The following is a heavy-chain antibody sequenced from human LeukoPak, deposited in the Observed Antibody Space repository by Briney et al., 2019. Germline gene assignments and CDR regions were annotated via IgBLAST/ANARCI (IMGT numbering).Heavy chain of an antibody. CDR1: GFTFSSYG. D-gene: IGHD2-2*01. CDR3: ARETAYATSRPIEY. CDR2: ISYDGSNK. V-gene: IGHV3-30*19. Sequence: GGSLRLSCAASGFTFSSYGMHWVRQAPGKGLEWVAYISYDGSNKNYAGSVKGRFTSSRDTSRNTVNLQMNSLRPEDTAVYYCARETAYATSRPIEYWGQGTLVTVSS. J-gene: IGHJ4*02.